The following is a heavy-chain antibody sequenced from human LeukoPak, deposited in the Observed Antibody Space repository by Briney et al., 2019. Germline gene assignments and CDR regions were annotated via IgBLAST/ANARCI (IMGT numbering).Heavy chain of an antibody. V-gene: IGHV4-61*02. CDR2: LFASGNY. J-gene: IGHJ3*01. CDR3: EAFCASTSCLGHVFDV. D-gene: IGHD2-21*01. Sequence: SETLSLTCSVSGVSITSPTYYWAWIRQSAEKGLQYLVRLFASGNYNYNPSIKGLAAISVDTSKSQISLKLTSVTGADTAMYYCEAFCASTSCLGHVFDVWGRGTMVSVSS. CDR1: GVSITSPTYY.